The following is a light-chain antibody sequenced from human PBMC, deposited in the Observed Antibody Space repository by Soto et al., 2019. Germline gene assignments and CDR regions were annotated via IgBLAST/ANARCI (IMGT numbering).Light chain of an antibody. CDR2: AAS. Sequence: DIQMTQSPSAMSASVGDRVTITCRASQGISNYLAWFQQKPGKVPKRLIYAASSLQSGVPSRYSGSRSGTEFNLTIRSLQPEDFATFDGLQHNSYPLTVGGGTKVEIQ. CDR1: QGISNY. J-gene: IGKJ4*01. V-gene: IGKV1-17*03. CDR3: LQHNSYPLT.